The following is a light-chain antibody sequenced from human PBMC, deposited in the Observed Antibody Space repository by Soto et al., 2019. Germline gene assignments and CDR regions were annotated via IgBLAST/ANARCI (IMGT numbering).Light chain of an antibody. CDR1: QSISRW. J-gene: IGKJ2*01. CDR3: QQYSTHST. Sequence: DIQMTQSPSTLSASVGDRVTITCRASQSISRWLAWYQLKPGTAPKLLIYDVSNLQSGVPSRFSGSASGTEFTLTTGSLQPDEYAIYYCQQYSTHSTFGQGTKLEI. V-gene: IGKV1-5*01. CDR2: DVS.